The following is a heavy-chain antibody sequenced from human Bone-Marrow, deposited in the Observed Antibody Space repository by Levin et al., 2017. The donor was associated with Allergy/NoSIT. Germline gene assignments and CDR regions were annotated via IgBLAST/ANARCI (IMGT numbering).Heavy chain of an antibody. CDR2: TLYDGSKK. V-gene: IGHV3-33*01. Sequence: GESLKISCVTSGFTFSGHGMHWVRQAPGKGLEWVAFTLYDGSKKYYADSVRGRFAISRDSSKNTLYLQMNSLSAEDTAVYYCARDQGSGSPDYWGQGTLVTVSS. D-gene: IGHD5-12*01. CDR1: GFTFSGHG. J-gene: IGHJ4*02. CDR3: ARDQGSGSPDY.